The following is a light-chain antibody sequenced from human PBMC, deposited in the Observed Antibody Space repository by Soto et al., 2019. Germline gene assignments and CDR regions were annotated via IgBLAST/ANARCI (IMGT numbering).Light chain of an antibody. V-gene: IGKV1-5*01. CDR3: QQYNSYPLT. J-gene: IGKJ2*01. CDR1: QSISIW. CDR2: DAS. Sequence: DIQMTQSPTTLSASVGDRVTITCRASQSISIWLAWYQQKPGKAPKLLIYDASRVESGVPSRFSCSGSGTEFTLTISSLQPDDFATYYCQQYNSYPLTFGQGTKLEIK.